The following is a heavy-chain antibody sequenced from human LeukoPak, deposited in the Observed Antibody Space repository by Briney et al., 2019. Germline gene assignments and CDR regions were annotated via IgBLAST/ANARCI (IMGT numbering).Heavy chain of an antibody. J-gene: IGHJ4*02. Sequence: GRSLRLSCEASGFTFSNYGMHWVRQAPGKGLEWVAVISNDGSNKYYADSVKGRLTISRDNSKNTLYLQMNSLRPEDTAVYYCAKDWGFRYASGSYCDYWGQGTQVTVSS. CDR2: ISNDGSNK. V-gene: IGHV3-30*18. CDR3: AKDWGFRYASGSYCDY. D-gene: IGHD3-10*01. CDR1: GFTFSNYG.